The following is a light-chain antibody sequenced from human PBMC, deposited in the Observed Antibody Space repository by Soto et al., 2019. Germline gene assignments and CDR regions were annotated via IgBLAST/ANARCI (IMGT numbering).Light chain of an antibody. CDR3: QQGNSFPLT. Sequence: DIQMTQSPSSVSASVGDRVTITCRASQAISSLLAWFQQKPGEAPRLLIYSASSLHSGVPSRFSGSGSGTDFTLTISSLQPEDVATYYCQQGNSFPLTFGGGTKVEIK. CDR1: QAISSL. V-gene: IGKV1-12*01. CDR2: SAS. J-gene: IGKJ4*01.